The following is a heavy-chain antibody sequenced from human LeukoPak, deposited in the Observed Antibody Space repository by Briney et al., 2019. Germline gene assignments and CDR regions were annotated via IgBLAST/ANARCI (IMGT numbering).Heavy chain of an antibody. J-gene: IGHJ4*02. CDR3: AKTTSSLWFGELRGGANYFDY. CDR2: ISGSGGTT. Sequence: GGSLRLSCTASGFNFNRFAVTWVRQAPGKGLEWVSAISGSGGTTHYADSVKGRFSISRDNSKNTLYLQLSRVRAEDTAVYYCAKTTSSLWFGELRGGANYFDYWGQGALVTVSS. V-gene: IGHV3-23*01. D-gene: IGHD3-10*01. CDR1: GFNFNRFA.